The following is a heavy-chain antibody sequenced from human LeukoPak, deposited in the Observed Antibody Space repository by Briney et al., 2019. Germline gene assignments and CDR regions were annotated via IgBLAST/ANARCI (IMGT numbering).Heavy chain of an antibody. D-gene: IGHD6-13*01. J-gene: IGHJ4*02. Sequence: SETLSLTCAVSGVSINSGGYSWSWIRQPPGKGLEWIGYIYYSGSTYYNPSLKSRVTISVDTSKNQFSLKLSSVTAADTAVYYCATTPREYSSTWYYFDYWGQGILVTVSS. CDR1: GVSINSGGYS. CDR3: ATTPREYSSTWYYFDY. V-gene: IGHV4-30-4*07. CDR2: IYYSGST.